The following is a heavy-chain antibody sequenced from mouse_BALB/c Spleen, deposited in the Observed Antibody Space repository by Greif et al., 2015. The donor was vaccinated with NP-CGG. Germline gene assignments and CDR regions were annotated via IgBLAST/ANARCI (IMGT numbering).Heavy chain of an antibody. CDR2: INPSTGYT. V-gene: IGHV1-7*01. Sequence: QVQLQQPGAELAKPGASVKMSCKASGYTFTSYWMHWVKQRPGQGLEWIGYINPSTGYTEYNQKFKDKATLTADKSSSTAYMQLSSLTSEDSAVYYCASTTEGYAMDYWGQGTSVTVSS. D-gene: IGHD1-1*01. J-gene: IGHJ4*01. CDR1: GYTFTSYW. CDR3: ASTTEGYAMDY.